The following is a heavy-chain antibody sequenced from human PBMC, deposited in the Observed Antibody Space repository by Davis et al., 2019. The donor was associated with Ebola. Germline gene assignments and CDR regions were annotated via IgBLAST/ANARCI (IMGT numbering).Heavy chain of an antibody. Sequence: SVKVSCKASGGTFSSYAISWVRQAPGQGLEWMGGIIPIFGTANYAQKFQGRVTITADKSTSTAYMELSSLRSEDTAVYYCARDSCSSTSCYAIYDYWGQGTLVTVSS. CDR3: ARDSCSSTSCYAIYDY. J-gene: IGHJ4*02. CDR1: GGTFSSYA. D-gene: IGHD2-2*01. V-gene: IGHV1-69*06. CDR2: IIPIFGTA.